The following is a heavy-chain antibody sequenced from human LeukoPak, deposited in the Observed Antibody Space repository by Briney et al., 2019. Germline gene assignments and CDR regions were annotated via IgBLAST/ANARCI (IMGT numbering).Heavy chain of an antibody. CDR1: GGSIISSSYY. D-gene: IGHD3-10*01. Sequence: KPSETLSLTCTVSGGSIISSSYYWGWIRQPPGKGLEWIGYIYYSGSTNYNPPLKSRVTISVDTSKNQFSLKLSSVTAADTAVYYCARDLLYGSGPTYYYGMDVWGQGTTVTVSS. CDR2: IYYSGST. V-gene: IGHV4-61*01. J-gene: IGHJ6*02. CDR3: ARDLLYGSGPTYYYGMDV.